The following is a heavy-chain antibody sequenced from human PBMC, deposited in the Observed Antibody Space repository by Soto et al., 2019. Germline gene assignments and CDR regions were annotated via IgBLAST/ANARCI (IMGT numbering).Heavy chain of an antibody. CDR3: AKEILSSSWYGAPMDV. V-gene: IGHV3-30*18. J-gene: IGHJ6*03. D-gene: IGHD6-13*01. CDR2: ISYDGSNK. CDR1: GFTFSSYG. Sequence: PGGSLRLSCAASGFTFSSYGMHWVRQAPGKGLEWVAVISYDGSNKYYADSVKGRFTISRDNSKNTLYLQMNSLRAEDTAVYYCAKEILSSSWYGAPMDVWGKGTTVTVSS.